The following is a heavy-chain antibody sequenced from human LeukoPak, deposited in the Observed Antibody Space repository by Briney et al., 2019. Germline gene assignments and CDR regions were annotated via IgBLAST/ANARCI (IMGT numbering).Heavy chain of an antibody. V-gene: IGHV3-23*01. D-gene: IGHD6-19*01. CDR2: ISGSGGST. J-gene: IGHJ4*02. CDR3: AKGDTIAVANTGGY. CDR1: GFTFSSYA. Sequence: PGGSLRLSCAASGFTFSSYAMSWVRQAPGKGLEWVSAISGSGGSTYYADSVKGRFTISRDNSKNTLYLQMNSRRAEDTAVYYFAKGDTIAVANTGGYWGQATLVTVSP.